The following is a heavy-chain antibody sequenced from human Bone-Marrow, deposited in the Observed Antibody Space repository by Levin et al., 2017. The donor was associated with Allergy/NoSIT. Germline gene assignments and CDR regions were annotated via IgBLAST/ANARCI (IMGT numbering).Heavy chain of an antibody. D-gene: IGHD2-2*01. Sequence: PGGSLRLSCKASGGTFSSYTISWVRQAPGQGLEWMGRIIPILGIANYAQKFQGRVTITADKSTSTAYMELSSLRSEDTAVYYCASGVPAASMGGPDYWGQGTLVTVSS. CDR3: ASGVPAASMGGPDY. J-gene: IGHJ4*02. V-gene: IGHV1-69*02. CDR1: GGTFSSYT. CDR2: IIPILGIA.